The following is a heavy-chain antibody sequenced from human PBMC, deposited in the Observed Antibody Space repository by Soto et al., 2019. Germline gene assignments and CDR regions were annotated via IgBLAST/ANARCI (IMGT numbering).Heavy chain of an antibody. Sequence: SETLSLTCTVSGASVNGFYWNWIRKSPGKGLEWIGRINPTGATHYNPSLKSRVTMSVDTSKNQFSLRLRSVTAADTAVYYCANRISVLGLLIATVEDWGE. D-gene: IGHD2-21*01. CDR2: INPTGAT. J-gene: IGHJ4*01. V-gene: IGHV4-4*07. CDR3: ANRISVLGLLIATVED. CDR1: GASVNGFY.